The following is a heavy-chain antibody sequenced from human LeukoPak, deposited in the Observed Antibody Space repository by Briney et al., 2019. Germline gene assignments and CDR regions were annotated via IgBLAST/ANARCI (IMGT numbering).Heavy chain of an antibody. CDR3: ARGYSSSWLDY. CDR2: INPNSGGT. J-gene: IGHJ4*02. Sequence: GASVKVSCKASGYTFTAFYMHWVRQAPGQGLEWMGRINPNSGGTKYAQKFQGRVTMTTDTSINTAYLELSRLRSDDTAVYYCARGYSSSWLDYWGQGTLATVSS. CDR1: GYTFTAFY. V-gene: IGHV1-2*06. D-gene: IGHD6-13*01.